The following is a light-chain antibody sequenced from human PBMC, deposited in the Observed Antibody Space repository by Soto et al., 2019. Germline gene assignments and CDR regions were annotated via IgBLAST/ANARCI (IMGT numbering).Light chain of an antibody. CDR1: SSNIGAGYD. J-gene: IGLJ3*02. Sequence: QSVLTQPPSVSWAPGQRVTISCTGSSSNIGAGYDVHWYQQLPGTAPKLLIYGNSNRPSGVPDRFSGSKSGTSASLAITGLQAEYEADYYCQAFDSSLSALFGGGTKLTVL. CDR3: QAFDSSLSAL. V-gene: IGLV1-40*01. CDR2: GNS.